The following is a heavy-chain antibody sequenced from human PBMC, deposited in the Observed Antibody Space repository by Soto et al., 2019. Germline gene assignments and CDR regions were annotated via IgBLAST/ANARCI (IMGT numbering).Heavy chain of an antibody. J-gene: IGHJ4*02. Sequence: GGSLRLSCAASGFTFSSYAMSWVRQAPGKGLEWVSAISGSGGSTYYADSVKGRFTISRDNSKNTLYLQMNSLRAEDTAVYYCAKDPVASANQLRGYFDYWGQGTLVTVSS. D-gene: IGHD5-12*01. CDR1: GFTFSSYA. V-gene: IGHV3-23*01. CDR2: ISGSGGST. CDR3: AKDPVASANQLRGYFDY.